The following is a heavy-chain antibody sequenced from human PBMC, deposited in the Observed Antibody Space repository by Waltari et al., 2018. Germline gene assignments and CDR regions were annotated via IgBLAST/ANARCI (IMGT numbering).Heavy chain of an antibody. D-gene: IGHD2-2*01. CDR2: IYYSGST. V-gene: IGHV4-39*07. CDR1: GGSISSSSYY. Sequence: QLQLQESGPGLVKPSETLSLTCTVSGGSISSSSYYWGWIRQPPGKGLEWIGSIYYSGSTYYNPSLKSRVTISVDTSKNQFSLKLSSVTAADTAVYYCARDGAAMYGDYYYGMDVWGQGTTVTVSS. J-gene: IGHJ6*02. CDR3: ARDGAAMYGDYYYGMDV.